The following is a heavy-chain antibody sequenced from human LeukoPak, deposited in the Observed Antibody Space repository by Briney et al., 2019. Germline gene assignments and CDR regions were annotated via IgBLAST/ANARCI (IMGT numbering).Heavy chain of an antibody. J-gene: IGHJ4*02. CDR3: ARAYYYGSGSYYYY. CDR1: GGSFSGYY. Sequence: PSETLSLTCAVYGGSFSGYYWSWIRQPPGKGLEWIGEINRSGSTNYNPSLKSRVTISVDTSKNQFSLKLSSVTAADTAVYYCARAYYYGSGSYYYYWSQGTLVTVSS. D-gene: IGHD3-10*01. CDR2: INRSGST. V-gene: IGHV4-34*01.